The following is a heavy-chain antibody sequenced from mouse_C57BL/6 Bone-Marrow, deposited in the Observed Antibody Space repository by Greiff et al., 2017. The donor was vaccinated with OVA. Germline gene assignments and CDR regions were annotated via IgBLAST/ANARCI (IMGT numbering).Heavy chain of an antibody. Sequence: QVQLQQSGAELARPGASVKLSCKASGYTFTSYGISWVKQRTGQGLEWIGEIYPRSGNTYYNEKFKGKATLTADKSSSTAYMELRSLTSADSAVYFCARTFYYYGSSLYYYAMDYWGQGTSVTVSS. CDR1: GYTFTSYG. V-gene: IGHV1-81*01. J-gene: IGHJ4*01. D-gene: IGHD1-1*01. CDR2: IYPRSGNT. CDR3: ARTFYYYGSSLYYYAMDY.